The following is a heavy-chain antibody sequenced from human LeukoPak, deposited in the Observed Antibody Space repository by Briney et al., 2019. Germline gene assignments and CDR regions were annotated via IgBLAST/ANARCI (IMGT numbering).Heavy chain of an antibody. CDR1: GFTFSSYS. CDR3: ARYRVITNDYFDS. V-gene: IGHV3-48*04. J-gene: IGHJ4*02. CDR2: ISNSGNTI. D-gene: IGHD3-16*01. Sequence: PGGSLRLSCAASGFTFSSYSMNWVRQAPGKGLEWVSYISNSGNTIKEADSVKGRFTISRDNAQNSLFLQMKSLRAEDTAVYYCARYRVITNDYFDSWGQGTLVTVSS.